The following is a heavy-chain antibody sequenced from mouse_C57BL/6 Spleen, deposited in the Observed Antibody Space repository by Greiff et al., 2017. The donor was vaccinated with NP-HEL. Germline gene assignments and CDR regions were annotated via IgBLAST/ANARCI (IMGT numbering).Heavy chain of an antibody. CDR2: IYPGDGDT. CDR1: GYAFSSYW. J-gene: IGHJ2*01. Sequence: QVQLQQSGAELVKPGASVKISCKASGYAFSSYWMNWVKQRPGKGLEWIGQIYPGDGDTNYNGKFKGKATLTADKSSSTAYMQLSSLTSEDSVVYFCARWDWDVVYFDYWGQGTTLTVSS. CDR3: ARWDWDVVYFDY. D-gene: IGHD4-1*01. V-gene: IGHV1-80*01.